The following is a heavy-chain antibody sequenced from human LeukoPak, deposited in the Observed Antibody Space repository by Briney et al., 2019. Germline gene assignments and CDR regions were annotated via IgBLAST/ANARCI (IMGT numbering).Heavy chain of an antibody. CDR1: GFTFSSYW. D-gene: IGHD2-15*01. Sequence: GGSLRLSCAASGFTFSSYWMSWVRQAPGKGLEWVANIKQDGSEKYYVDSVKGRFTISRDNAKNSLYLQMNSLGAEGTAVYYCARERFQYSPSFDYWGQGTLVTVSS. CDR3: ARERFQYSPSFDY. J-gene: IGHJ4*02. CDR2: IKQDGSEK. V-gene: IGHV3-7*01.